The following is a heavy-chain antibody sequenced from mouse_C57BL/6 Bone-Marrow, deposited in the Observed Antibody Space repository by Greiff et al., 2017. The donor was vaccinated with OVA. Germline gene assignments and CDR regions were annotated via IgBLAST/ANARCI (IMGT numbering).Heavy chain of an antibody. V-gene: IGHV14-4*01. CDR1: GFTITDYY. CDR2: IYPENGGT. D-gene: IGHD1-1*01. CDR3: TAGAYYASSLYAMDY. J-gene: IGHJ4*01. Sequence: EVQLVESGAELVRPGASVKLSCTASGFTITDYYMPWVKQRPEQGLEWIGWIYPENGGTEYASKFQGKATITVDPSSNTAYLQLSSLTSEDTPIYYCTAGAYYASSLYAMDYWGQGTSVTISS.